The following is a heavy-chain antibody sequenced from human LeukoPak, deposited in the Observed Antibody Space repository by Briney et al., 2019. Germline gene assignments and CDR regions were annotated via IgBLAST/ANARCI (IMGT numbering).Heavy chain of an antibody. CDR1: GDSVSSNSAA. Sequence: SQTLSLICAISGDSVSSNSAAWNWIRQSPSRGLEWLGRTYYRSKWYNDYAVSVKSRITINPDTSKNQFSLQLNSVTPKDTAVYYCARVVGARPHFDYWGQGTLVTVSS. J-gene: IGHJ4*02. V-gene: IGHV6-1*01. CDR3: ARVVGARPHFDY. CDR2: TYYRSKWYN. D-gene: IGHD1-26*01.